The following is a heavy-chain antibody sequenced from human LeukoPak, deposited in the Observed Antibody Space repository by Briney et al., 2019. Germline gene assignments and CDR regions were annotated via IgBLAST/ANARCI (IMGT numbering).Heavy chain of an antibody. D-gene: IGHD2-15*01. CDR3: ARDGGLYCSGGSCS. CDR2: ISSSNSYI. CDR1: GFTFSSYS. V-gene: IGHV3-21*01. Sequence: PGGSLRLSCAASGFTFSSYSMNWVRQAPGKGLEWVSSISSSNSYIYYADSVKGRFTISRDNAKNSLYLQMNSLRAEDTAVYYCARDGGLYCSGGSCSWGQGTLVTVSS. J-gene: IGHJ4*02.